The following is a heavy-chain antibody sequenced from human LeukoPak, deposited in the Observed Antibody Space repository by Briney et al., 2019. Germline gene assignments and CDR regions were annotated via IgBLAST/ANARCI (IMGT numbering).Heavy chain of an antibody. CDR2: IYYSGST. Sequence: SQTLSLTCTVSGGSISSGGYYWSWIRQHPGKGLEWIGYIYYSGSTCYNPSLKSPVTISVDTSKNQFSLKLSSVTAADTAVYYCARQARTALNYFDYWGQGTLVTVSS. CDR3: ARQARTALNYFDY. J-gene: IGHJ4*02. CDR1: GGSISSGGYY. D-gene: IGHD6-6*01. V-gene: IGHV4-31*01.